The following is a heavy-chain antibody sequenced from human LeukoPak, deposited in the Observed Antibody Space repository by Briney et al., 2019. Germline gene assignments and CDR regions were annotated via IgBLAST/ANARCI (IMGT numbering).Heavy chain of an antibody. V-gene: IGHV1-69*05. J-gene: IGHJ1*01. CDR3: ASEGAGSYDYVWGSYRSTKYFQH. D-gene: IGHD3-16*02. Sequence: ASVKVSRKASGGTFSSYAISWVRQAPGQGLEWMGGIIPIFGTANYAQKFQGRVTITTDESTSTAYMELSSLRSEDTAVYYCASEGAGSYDYVWGSYRSTKYFQHWGQGTLVTVSS. CDR2: IIPIFGTA. CDR1: GGTFSSYA.